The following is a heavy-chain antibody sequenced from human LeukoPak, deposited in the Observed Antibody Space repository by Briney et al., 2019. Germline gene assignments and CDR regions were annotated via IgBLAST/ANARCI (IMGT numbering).Heavy chain of an antibody. V-gene: IGHV1-69*04. Sequence: GASVKVSCKASGGTFSSYAISRVRQAPGQGLEWRGRIIPILGIANYAQKFQGRVTITADKSTSTAYMELSSLRSEDTAVYYCARGYDSSGYPTLGWGQGTLVTVSS. CDR3: ARGYDSSGYPTLG. J-gene: IGHJ4*02. CDR2: IIPILGIA. CDR1: GGTFSSYA. D-gene: IGHD3-22*01.